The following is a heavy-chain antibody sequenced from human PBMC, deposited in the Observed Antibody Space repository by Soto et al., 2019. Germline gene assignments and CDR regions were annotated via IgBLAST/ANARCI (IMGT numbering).Heavy chain of an antibody. Sequence: PGDSLKISCTASGYGFSTHWIGWVRQMPGKGLEWMGIIFPSDSDTRYTPSFQGQVTISADKSINTAYLQWNSLKASDTAMYYCATPGGFGMDVWGQGTPVTVSS. CDR1: GYGFSTHW. CDR3: ATPGGFGMDV. D-gene: IGHD5-12*01. V-gene: IGHV5-51*01. CDR2: IFPSDSDT. J-gene: IGHJ6*02.